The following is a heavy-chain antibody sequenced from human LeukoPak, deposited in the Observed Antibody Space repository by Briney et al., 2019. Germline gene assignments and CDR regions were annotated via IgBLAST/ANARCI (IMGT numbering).Heavy chain of an antibody. J-gene: IGHJ4*02. Sequence: GESLRLSCAVSGFNFMWMSWVRQAPGKGLEWVAIIKQDGTETFYVDSVKGRFTISRDNVKNSLYLQMNSLRIEDAAVYYCMGGRGWLPENWGQGTLVTVSS. D-gene: IGHD3-22*01. CDR2: IKQDGTET. CDR1: GFNFMW. V-gene: IGHV3-7*01. CDR3: MGGRGWLPEN.